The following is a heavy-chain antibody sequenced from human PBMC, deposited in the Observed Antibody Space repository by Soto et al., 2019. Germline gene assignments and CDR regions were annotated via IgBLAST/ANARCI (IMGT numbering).Heavy chain of an antibody. CDR2: INPSGGST. J-gene: IGHJ4*02. D-gene: IGHD3-16*02. CDR1: GYTFTSYY. CDR3: ARDPKYDYIWGSYPRIFDY. V-gene: IGHV1-46*01. Sequence: ASVKVSCKASGYTFTSYYMHWVRQAPGQGLEWMGIINPSGGSTSFAQKLQGRVTMTRDTSTSTAYMELRSLRSDDTAVYYCARDPKYDYIWGSYPRIFDYWGQGTLVTVSS.